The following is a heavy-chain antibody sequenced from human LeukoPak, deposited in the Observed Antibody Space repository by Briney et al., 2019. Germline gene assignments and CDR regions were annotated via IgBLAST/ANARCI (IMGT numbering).Heavy chain of an antibody. Sequence: ASVKVSCKASGYTFTSYGITWVRQALGQGLDWMGWISAYNGNTNYAQNLQGRVTMTTDTSTSTAYMELRSLRSDDTAVYYCARIAVAGPDDYYYYGMDVWGQGTTVTVSS. CDR1: GYTFTSYG. CDR2: ISAYNGNT. J-gene: IGHJ6*02. D-gene: IGHD6-19*01. V-gene: IGHV1-18*01. CDR3: ARIAVAGPDDYYYYGMDV.